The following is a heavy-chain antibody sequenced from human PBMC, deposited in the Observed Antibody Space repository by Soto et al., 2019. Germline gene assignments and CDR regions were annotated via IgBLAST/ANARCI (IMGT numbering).Heavy chain of an antibody. V-gene: IGHV3-23*01. J-gene: IGHJ6*03. D-gene: IGHD3-3*01. CDR1: GFTFSSYA. Sequence: EVQLLESGGGLVQPGGSLRLSCAASGFTFSSYAMSWVRQAPGKGLEWVSAISGSGGSTYYADSVKGRFPISRHNSKNTLYLQMHNLRAEDKAVYYCAKGTEIKIFGVVIVQYYHMDVWCKGTTVNVSS. CDR3: AKGTEIKIFGVVIVQYYHMDV. CDR2: ISGSGGST.